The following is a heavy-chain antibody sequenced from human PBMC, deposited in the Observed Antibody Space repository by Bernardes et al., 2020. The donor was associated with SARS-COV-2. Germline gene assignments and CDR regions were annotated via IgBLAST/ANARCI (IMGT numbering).Heavy chain of an antibody. CDR3: AKDHGGGATPFDY. Sequence: GGSLRLSCAASGFTFSTSGMNWVRQAPGKGPEWVSVISGSGGSTYYADSVKGRFTISRDNSKNTLYLQLNSLRAEDTAVYYCAKDHGGGATPFDYWSQGTLVTVPS. J-gene: IGHJ4*02. D-gene: IGHD1-26*01. V-gene: IGHV3-23*01. CDR1: GFTFSTSG. CDR2: ISGSGGST.